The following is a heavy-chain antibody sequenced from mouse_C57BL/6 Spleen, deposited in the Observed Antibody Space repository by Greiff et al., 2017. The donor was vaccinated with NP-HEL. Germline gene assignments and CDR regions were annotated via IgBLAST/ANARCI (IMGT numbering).Heavy chain of an antibody. V-gene: IGHV1-80*01. D-gene: IGHD1-1*01. Sequence: VQLQQSGAELVKPGASVKISCKASGYAFSSYWMNWVKQRPGKGLEWIGQIYPGDGDTTYNGKFKGKATLTADKSSSTAYMQLSSLTSEDAAVYFCARAGYYGSSYWYFDDWGTGTTVTVSS. J-gene: IGHJ1*03. CDR1: GYAFSSYW. CDR2: IYPGDGDT. CDR3: ARAGYYGSSYWYFDD.